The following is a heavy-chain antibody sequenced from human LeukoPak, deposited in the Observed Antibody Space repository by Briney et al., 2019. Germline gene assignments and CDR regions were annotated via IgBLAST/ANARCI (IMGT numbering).Heavy chain of an antibody. CDR2: IGGSDGRT. D-gene: IGHD3-22*01. J-gene: IGHJ6*03. Sequence: GSLRLSCAASGFTFSTYAMSWVRQAPGKGLEWVSLIGGSDGRTRYADSVKGRFTISRDNSKNTLYLGMNSLRAEDTAAYYCAKDSSSYDWGYMDVWGKGTTVTISS. CDR3: AKDSSSYDWGYMDV. CDR1: GFTFSTYA. V-gene: IGHV3-23*01.